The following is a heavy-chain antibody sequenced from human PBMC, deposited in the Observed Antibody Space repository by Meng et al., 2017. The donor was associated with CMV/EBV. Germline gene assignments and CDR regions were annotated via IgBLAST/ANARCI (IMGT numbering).Heavy chain of an antibody. CDR3: ARDVFRGEAFDI. D-gene: IGHD3-3*01. CDR1: GFSFRLYE. J-gene: IGHJ3*02. Sequence: GGSLRLSCEASGFSFRLYEMNWVRQAPGKGLEWVSYISSSGSTTHYAESVKGRFTISRDNAKNSVYLQMNTLRAEDTAVYYCARDVFRGEAFDIWGQGTMVTVSS. CDR2: ISSSGSTT. V-gene: IGHV3-48*03.